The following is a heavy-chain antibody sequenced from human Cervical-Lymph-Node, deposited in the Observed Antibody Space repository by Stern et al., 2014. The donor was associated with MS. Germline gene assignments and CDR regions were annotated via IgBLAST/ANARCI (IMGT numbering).Heavy chain of an antibody. Sequence: QDQLGQSGAEVKKPGASVKVSCKASGYTFTSYYMHWVRQAPGQGLEWMGIISTSGGSTSYAQKFQGRVTMTRDTSTSTVYMELSSLRSEDAAVYYCAREGRDGYNWDDYWGQGTLVTVSS. V-gene: IGHV1-46*01. CDR2: ISTSGGST. CDR3: AREGRDGYNWDDY. CDR1: GYTFTSYY. J-gene: IGHJ4*02. D-gene: IGHD5-24*01.